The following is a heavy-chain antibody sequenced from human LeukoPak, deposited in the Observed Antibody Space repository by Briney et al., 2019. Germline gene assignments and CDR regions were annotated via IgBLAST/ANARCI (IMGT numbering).Heavy chain of an antibody. V-gene: IGHV1-2*02. Sequence: ASVKVSCKASGYTFTGYYMHWVRQAPGQGLEWMGWINPNSGGTNYAQKFQGRVTMTTDTSTSTAYMELRSLRSDDTAVYYCARAGYCSSTSCYSLYYYYMDVWGKGTTVTVSS. D-gene: IGHD2-2*01. CDR1: GYTFTGYY. CDR3: ARAGYCSSTSCYSLYYYYMDV. CDR2: INPNSGGT. J-gene: IGHJ6*03.